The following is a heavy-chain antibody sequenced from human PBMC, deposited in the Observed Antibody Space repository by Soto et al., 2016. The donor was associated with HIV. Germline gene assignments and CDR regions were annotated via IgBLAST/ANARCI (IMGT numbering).Heavy chain of an antibody. V-gene: IGHV3-74*01. CDR3: ARGGFSSPNFIDY. J-gene: IGHJ4*02. CDR2: INSDGSST. Sequence: EVQLVESGGGLVQPGGSLRLSCAASGFTFSSYWMHWVRQAPGKGLVWVSRINSDGSSTSYADSVKGRFTIPRDNAKNTLYLQMNSLRAEDTAVYYCARGGFSSPNFIDYWGQGTLVTVSS. CDR1: GFTFSSYW. D-gene: IGHD6-19*01.